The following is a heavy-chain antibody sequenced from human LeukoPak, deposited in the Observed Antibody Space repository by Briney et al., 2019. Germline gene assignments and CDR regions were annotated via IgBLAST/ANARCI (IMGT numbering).Heavy chain of an antibody. Sequence: PSETLSLTCTVSGGSISSYYWSWIRQPAGKGLEWIGRIYTSGSTNYNPSLKSRVTMSVDTSKNQFSLKLSSVTAADTAVYYCARDPPYSSSWQDAFDIWGQGTMVTVSS. D-gene: IGHD6-13*01. CDR3: ARDPPYSSSWQDAFDI. V-gene: IGHV4-4*07. CDR1: GGSISSYY. CDR2: IYTSGST. J-gene: IGHJ3*02.